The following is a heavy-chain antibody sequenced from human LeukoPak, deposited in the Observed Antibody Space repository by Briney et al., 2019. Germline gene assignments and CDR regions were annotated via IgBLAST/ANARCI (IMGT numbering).Heavy chain of an antibody. D-gene: IGHD3-10*01. Sequence: GGSLRLSCAASGFTFSSYAMSWVRQAPGKGLEWVSAISGSGGSTYYADSVKGRFTISRDNSKNTLYLQMNSLRAEDTAVYYCANQPSAGYYGSGSYSDYWGQGTLVTVSS. CDR1: GFTFSSYA. CDR2: ISGSGGST. V-gene: IGHV3-23*01. CDR3: ANQPSAGYYGSGSYSDY. J-gene: IGHJ4*02.